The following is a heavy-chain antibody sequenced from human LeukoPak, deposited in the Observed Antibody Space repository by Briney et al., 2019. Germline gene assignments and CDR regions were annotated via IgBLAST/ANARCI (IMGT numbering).Heavy chain of an antibody. CDR1: GYTFTGYY. V-gene: IGHV1-2*02. CDR3: ARDQGYCSSTSCSNWFDP. CDR2: INPNSGGT. D-gene: IGHD2-2*01. Sequence: ASVKVSCKASGYTFTGYYMHWVRQAPGQGLEWMGWINPNSGGTNYAQKFQGRVTKTRDTSISTAYMELSRLRSDDTAVYYCARDQGYCSSTSCSNWFDPWGQGTLVTVSS. J-gene: IGHJ5*02.